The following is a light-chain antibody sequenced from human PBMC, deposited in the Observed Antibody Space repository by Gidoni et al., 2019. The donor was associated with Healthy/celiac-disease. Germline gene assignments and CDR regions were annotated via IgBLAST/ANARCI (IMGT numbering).Light chain of an antibody. CDR1: QSISSY. CDR2: AAS. J-gene: IGKJ1*01. V-gene: IGKV1-39*01. Sequence: DIQMTQSPSSLSASVGDRVTITCRASQSISSYLNWYQQKPGKAPKLLIYAASSLQSGVPSRFSGRGSGTDFTLTISSLQPEDFATYFCQQSYITRTFGQGTKVEIK. CDR3: QQSYITRT.